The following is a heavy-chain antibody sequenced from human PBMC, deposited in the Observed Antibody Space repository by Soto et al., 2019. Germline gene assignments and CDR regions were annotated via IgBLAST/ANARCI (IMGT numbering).Heavy chain of an antibody. D-gene: IGHD2-8*01. CDR2: ISGSGGST. J-gene: IGHJ6*02. Sequence: GGSLRLSCAASGFTFSSYAMSWVRQAPGKGLEWVSAISGSGGSTYYADSVKGRFTISRDNSKNTLYLQMNSLRAEDTAVYYCAKVLGYCTNGVCYYYYYGMDVWGQGTTVTVSS. V-gene: IGHV3-23*01. CDR1: GFTFSSYA. CDR3: AKVLGYCTNGVCYYYYYGMDV.